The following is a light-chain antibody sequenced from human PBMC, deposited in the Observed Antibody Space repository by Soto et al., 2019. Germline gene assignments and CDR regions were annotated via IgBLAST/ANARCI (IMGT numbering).Light chain of an antibody. CDR1: QSFYKTS. CDR3: QQYGSSPPT. Sequence: EIVLTQSPATLPFSPGERATLACRASQSFYKTSLAWYQQKPGQAPRLLINGLPNRAIAIPDRFSGSGSGTDFSLTIDRLEPEDFAEYFCQQYGSSPPTFGGGTKVAIK. V-gene: IGKV3-20*01. CDR2: GLP. J-gene: IGKJ4*01.